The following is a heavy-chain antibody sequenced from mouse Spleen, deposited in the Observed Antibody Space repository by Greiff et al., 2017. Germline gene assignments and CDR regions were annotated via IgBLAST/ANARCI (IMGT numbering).Heavy chain of an antibody. CDR2: INPYNGGT. J-gene: IGHJ2*01. D-gene: IGHD4-1*01. CDR3: ARWDDGDYFDY. V-gene: IGHV1-19*01. Sequence: EVQLQQSGPVLVKPGASVKMSCKASGYTFTDYYMNWVKQSHGKSLEWIGVINPYNGGTSYNQKFKGKATLTVDKSSSTAYMELNSLTSEDSAVYYCARWDDGDYFDYWGQGTTLTVSS. CDR1: GYTFTDYY.